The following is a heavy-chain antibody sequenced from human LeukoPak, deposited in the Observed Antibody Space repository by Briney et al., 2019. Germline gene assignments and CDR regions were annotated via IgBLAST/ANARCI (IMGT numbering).Heavy chain of an antibody. V-gene: IGHV1-2*02. CDR2: INPNSGGT. CDR1: GYTFTGYY. D-gene: IGHD4-11*01. J-gene: IGHJ5*02. Sequence: ASVKVSCKASGYTFTGYYMHWVRQAPGQGLEWMGWINPNSGGTNYAQKFQGRVTMTRDTSISTAYMELSRLRSDDTAVYYCATHGMTTGRYNWFDPWGQGTLVTVSS. CDR3: ATHGMTTGRYNWFDP.